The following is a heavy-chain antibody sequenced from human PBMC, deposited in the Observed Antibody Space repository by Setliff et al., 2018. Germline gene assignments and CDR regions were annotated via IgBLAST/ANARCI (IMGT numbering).Heavy chain of an antibody. D-gene: IGHD3-3*02. CDR1: GYSISSGYY. J-gene: IGHJ5*02. CDR3: AKESLAINTRWFDP. CDR2: VYNSGTT. V-gene: IGHV4-38-2*02. Sequence: ASETLSLTCAVSGYSISSGYYWTWIRQPAGKRLEWIGRVYNSGTTYNAFFASRVTMSIDTSKNQFSLNLNSVTAADTALYYCAKESLAINTRWFDPWGQGILVTVSS.